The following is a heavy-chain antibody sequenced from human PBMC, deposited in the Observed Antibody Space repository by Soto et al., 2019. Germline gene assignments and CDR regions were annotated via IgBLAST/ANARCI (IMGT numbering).Heavy chain of an antibody. CDR1: GGSISSYY. CDR2: IYYSGST. J-gene: IGHJ4*02. V-gene: IGHV4-59*06. CDR3: VGDGDSTY. Sequence: SETLSLTCTVSGGSISSYYWSWIRQPPGKGLEWIGYIYYSGSTYYNPSLKSRVTISVDTSKNQFSLKLSSVTAADTAVYYCVGDGDSTYWGQGTLVTVSS. D-gene: IGHD4-17*01.